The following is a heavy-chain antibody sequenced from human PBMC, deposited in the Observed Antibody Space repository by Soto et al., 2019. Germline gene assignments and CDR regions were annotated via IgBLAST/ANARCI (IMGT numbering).Heavy chain of an antibody. CDR1: EFTFSTYA. Sequence: QVQLVESGGGVVQPGRSLRLSCAASEFTFSTYAMHWVRQAPGKGLEWVAVISYDGSNKYYADSVKGRFTISRDNLKNTRYLKTNSLRTEDTDVYYCTGGGFGLAGYYYYYGMDVWGQGTTVTGSS. V-gene: IGHV3-30*04. J-gene: IGHJ6*02. D-gene: IGHD3-10*01. CDR3: TGGGFGLAGYYYYYGMDV. CDR2: ISYDGSNK.